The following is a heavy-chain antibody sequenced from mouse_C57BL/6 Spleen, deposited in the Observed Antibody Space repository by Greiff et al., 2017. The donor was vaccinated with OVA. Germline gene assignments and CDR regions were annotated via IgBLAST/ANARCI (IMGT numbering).Heavy chain of an antibody. CDR1: GYTFTDYA. CDR3: ARLDLNTPYAMDY. Sequence: QVQLQQSGPELVRPGVSVKISCKGSGYTFTDYALHWVKQSHAKSLEWIGVISTYYGAASYNQKFKDKATMTVDKSSSPAYLELARLTSEYSAVYYCARLDLNTPYAMDYWGQGTSVTASS. CDR2: ISTYYGAA. V-gene: IGHV1-67*01. J-gene: IGHJ4*01.